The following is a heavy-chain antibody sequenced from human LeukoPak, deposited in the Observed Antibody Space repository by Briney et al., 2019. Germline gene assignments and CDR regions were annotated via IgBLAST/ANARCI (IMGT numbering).Heavy chain of an antibody. V-gene: IGHV4-59*02. CDR3: ARDRGDGMDV. J-gene: IGHJ6*02. CDR2: VYYSGST. Sequence: SETLSLTCVVSGGSVSGYYWGWIRQPPGRGLEWIGYVYYSGSTNYNPSFKSRITISVDTSRNQFSLQLSSVTTADTAVYYCARDRGDGMDVWGRGTTVTVSS. CDR1: GGSVSGYY.